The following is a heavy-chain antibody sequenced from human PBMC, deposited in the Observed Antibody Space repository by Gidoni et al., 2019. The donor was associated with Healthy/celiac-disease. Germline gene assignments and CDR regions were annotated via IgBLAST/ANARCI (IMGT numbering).Heavy chain of an antibody. D-gene: IGHD3-10*01. Sequence: PSQTLSLTCTVSGGSISSGGYYWSWIRQHPGKGLEWIGYIYYSGSTYYNPSLKSRVTISVDTSKNQFSLKPSSVTAADTAVYYCASSITMVRGVIIPPYYYGMDVWGQGTTVTVSS. CDR3: ASSITMVRGVIIPPYYYGMDV. CDR1: GGSISSGGYY. CDR2: IYYSGST. V-gene: IGHV4-31*03. J-gene: IGHJ6*02.